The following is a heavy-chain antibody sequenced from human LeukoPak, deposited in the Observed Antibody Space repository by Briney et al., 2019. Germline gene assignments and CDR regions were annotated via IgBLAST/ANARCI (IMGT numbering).Heavy chain of an antibody. D-gene: IGHD4-17*01. Sequence: PSETLSLTCTVSGGSITTHYWSWIRQPAGREVEWIGRVYNTGSTKYNPSLESRVTMSVDTSSNRFSLRLRSVTAADTAVYYCARDLLGDYGAFDIWGQGTMVTVSS. V-gene: IGHV4-4*07. CDR3: ARDLLGDYGAFDI. J-gene: IGHJ3*02. CDR2: VYNTGST. CDR1: GGSITTHY.